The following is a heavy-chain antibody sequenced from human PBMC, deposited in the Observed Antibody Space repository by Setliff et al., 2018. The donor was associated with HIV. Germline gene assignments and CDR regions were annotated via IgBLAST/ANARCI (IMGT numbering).Heavy chain of an antibody. Sequence: SETLSLTCTVSGGSISSHYWSWIRQPPGKGLEWIGYVYYSGNTNYNPSLESRVTISQDTSKNQFSLKLTSVTAADTAVYYCARDHGAYGGGFGEWGQGTMVTVS. CDR2: VYYSGNT. CDR3: ARDHGAYGGGFGE. V-gene: IGHV4-59*11. CDR1: GGSISSHY. D-gene: IGHD4-17*01. J-gene: IGHJ3*01.